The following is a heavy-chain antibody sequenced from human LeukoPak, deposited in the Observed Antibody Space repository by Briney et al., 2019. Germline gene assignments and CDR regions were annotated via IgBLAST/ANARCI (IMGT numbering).Heavy chain of an antibody. D-gene: IGHD3-10*01. J-gene: IGHJ3*02. V-gene: IGHV4-61*01. CDR3: ARAPGGYGSGSRGAFDI. CDR1: GGSTSSGSYY. Sequence: SQTLSLTCTVSGGSTSSGSYYWTWIRQPPGKGLEWIGYIYYSGSTNYNPSLKSRVTISVDTSKNQFSLKLSSVTAADTALYYCARAPGGYGSGSRGAFDIWGQGTLVTVSS. CDR2: IYYSGST.